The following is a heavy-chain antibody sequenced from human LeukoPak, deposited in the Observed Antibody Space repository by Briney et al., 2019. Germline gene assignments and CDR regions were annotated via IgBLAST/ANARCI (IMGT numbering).Heavy chain of an antibody. CDR2: ISAYNGYT. D-gene: IGHD5-12*01. V-gene: IGHV1-18*01. CDR1: GYIFTSYG. Sequence: ASVKVSCKASGYIFTSYGISWVRQAPGQGLEWMGWISAYNGYTNYAQKPQGRVTMITDTSTSTAYMELRSLRSDDTAVYYCARGRRRLQPFDIWGQGTMVTVSS. CDR3: ARGRRRLQPFDI. J-gene: IGHJ3*02.